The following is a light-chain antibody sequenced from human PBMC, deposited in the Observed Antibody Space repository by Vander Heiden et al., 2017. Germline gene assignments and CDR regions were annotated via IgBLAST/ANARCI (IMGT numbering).Light chain of an antibody. V-gene: IGLV2-11*01. Sequence: QSALTQPRSVSGSPGQSVTISCTGTSSDVGGYNYVSWDQQHPGKAPKLMIYDVSKRPSGVPDRFSGSKSGNTASLTISGLQAEDEADYYCCSYAGSYTYVFATGTKVTVL. CDR2: DVS. CDR1: SSDVGGYNY. J-gene: IGLJ1*01. CDR3: CSYAGSYTYV.